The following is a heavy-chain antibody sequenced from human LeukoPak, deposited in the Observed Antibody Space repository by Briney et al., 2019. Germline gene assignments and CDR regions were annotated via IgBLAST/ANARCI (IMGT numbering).Heavy chain of an antibody. Sequence: SETLSLTCTVSGGSISSYYWSWIRQPAGKGLEWIGRIYTSGSTNYNPSLKSRVTMSVDTSKNQFSLKLSSVTAADTAVYYCARDRGPMRYFDVHYYGMDVWGQGTTVTVSS. CDR3: ARDRGPMRYFDVHYYGMDV. J-gene: IGHJ6*02. V-gene: IGHV4-4*07. D-gene: IGHD3-9*01. CDR1: GGSISSYY. CDR2: IYTSGST.